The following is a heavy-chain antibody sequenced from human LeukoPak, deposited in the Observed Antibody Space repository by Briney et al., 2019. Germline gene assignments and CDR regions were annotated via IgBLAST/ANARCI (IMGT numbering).Heavy chain of an antibody. V-gene: IGHV4-34*01. Sequence: SETLSLTCAVYGGSFSGYYWSWIRQPPGKGLEWIGEINHSGSTNYNPSLKSRVTILVDTSKNQFSLKLSSVTAADTAVYYCARGIVVVPAVYDYWGQGTLVTVSS. CDR3: ARGIVVVPAVYDY. D-gene: IGHD2-2*01. J-gene: IGHJ4*02. CDR2: INHSGST. CDR1: GGSFSGYY.